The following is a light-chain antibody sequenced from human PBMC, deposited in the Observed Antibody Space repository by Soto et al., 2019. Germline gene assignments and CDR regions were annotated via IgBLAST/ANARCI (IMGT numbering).Light chain of an antibody. V-gene: IGLV1-44*01. J-gene: IGLJ2*01. CDR3: ASWDDSLHGWV. CDR1: SSNIGSKT. CDR2: SNN. Sequence: QSVLTQPPSASGTPGQRVPISCSGSSSNIGSKTVNWYQQVPGTAPKLLIHSNNQRPSGVPDRFSGSKSGTSASLAISGLQSEDEADYYCASWDDSLHGWVFGGGTKLTVL.